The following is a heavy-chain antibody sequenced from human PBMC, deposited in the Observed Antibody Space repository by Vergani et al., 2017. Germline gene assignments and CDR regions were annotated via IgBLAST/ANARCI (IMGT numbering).Heavy chain of an antibody. D-gene: IGHD3-3*01. J-gene: IGHJ6*03. Sequence: EVQLLESGGGLVQPGGSLRLSCAASGFTFSSYAMSWVRQAPGKGLEGVSAIRGSGGSTYYADSVKGRFTISRDNSKDTLYLQMNSLRAEDTAVYYCAKAQPVTIFADGCYCYYYMDVWGKGTTVTVSS. V-gene: IGHV3-23*01. CDR3: AKAQPVTIFADGCYCYYYMDV. CDR2: IRGSGGST. CDR1: GFTFSSYA.